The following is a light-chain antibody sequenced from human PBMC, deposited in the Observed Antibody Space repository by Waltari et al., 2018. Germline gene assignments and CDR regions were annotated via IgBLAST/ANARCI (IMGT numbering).Light chain of an antibody. J-gene: IGLJ3*02. CDR3: ETWDSNTQGV. CDR2: VEDSGSY. Sequence: QPVLTQSSSASPSLGSSVKLTRTLTSRHITYIIAWHQQKPGKAPRYLMKVEDSGSYNKGSGVPDRFSGSSSGADRYLSIANLQSEDEADYYCETWDSNTQGVFGGGTKLTVL. CDR1: SRHITYI. V-gene: IGLV4-60*03.